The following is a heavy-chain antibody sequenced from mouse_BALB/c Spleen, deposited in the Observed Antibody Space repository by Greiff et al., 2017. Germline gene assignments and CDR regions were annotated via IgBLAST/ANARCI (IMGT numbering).Heavy chain of an antibody. V-gene: IGHV2-9-2*01. J-gene: IGHJ4*01. CDR2: IWTGGGT. D-gene: IGHD1-1*01. CDR3: VRESYYGSSNAMDY. CDR1: GFSLTSYD. Sequence: QVQLKESGPGLVAPSQSLSITCTVSGFSLTSYDISWIRQPPGKGLEWLGVIWTGGGTNYNSAFMSRLSISKDNSKSQVFLKMNSLQTDDTAIYYCVRESYYGSSNAMDYWGQGTSVTVSS.